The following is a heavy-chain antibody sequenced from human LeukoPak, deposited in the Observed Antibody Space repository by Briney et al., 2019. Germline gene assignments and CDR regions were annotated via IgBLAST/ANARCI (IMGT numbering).Heavy chain of an antibody. V-gene: IGHV3-23*01. CDR3: ARDKKGIMINFSPHAFDI. Sequence: PGGSLRLSCAASGFTFSSYAMSWVRQAPGKGLEWVSAISGSGGSTYYADSVKGRFTISRDNSKNTLYLQMNSLRAEDTAVYYCARDKKGIMINFSPHAFDIWGQGTMVTVSS. J-gene: IGHJ3*02. CDR1: GFTFSSYA. D-gene: IGHD3-16*01. CDR2: ISGSGGST.